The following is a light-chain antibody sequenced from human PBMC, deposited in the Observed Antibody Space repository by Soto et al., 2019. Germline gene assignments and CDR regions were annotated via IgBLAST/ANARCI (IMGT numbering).Light chain of an antibody. CDR3: QQRSNWPST. CDR1: QSVSSY. Sequence: EIVLTQSPATLSLSPGERAALSCRASQSVSSYLAWYQQKPGQAPRLLIYDASNRATGIPARFSGSGSGTDFHLTISSLEPEDLAVYYCQQRSNWPSTFGGGTKVEIK. J-gene: IGKJ4*01. V-gene: IGKV3-11*01. CDR2: DAS.